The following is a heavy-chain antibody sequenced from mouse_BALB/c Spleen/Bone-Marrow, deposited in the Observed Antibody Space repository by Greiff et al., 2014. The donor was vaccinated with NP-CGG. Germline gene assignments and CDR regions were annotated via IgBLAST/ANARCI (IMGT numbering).Heavy chain of an antibody. CDR3: TRYPDYYGSRNYYAMDY. D-gene: IGHD1-1*01. CDR1: GYTFTSYW. V-gene: IGHV1-5*01. J-gene: IGHJ4*01. Sequence: EVQLQQSGTVLARPGASVKMSCKASGYTFTSYWMHWVKQRPGQGLEWIGAIYPGNSDTSYNQKFKGKAKLTAVTSTSTAYMELSSLTNEDSAVYFCTRYPDYYGSRNYYAMDYWGQGTSVTVSS. CDR2: IYPGNSDT.